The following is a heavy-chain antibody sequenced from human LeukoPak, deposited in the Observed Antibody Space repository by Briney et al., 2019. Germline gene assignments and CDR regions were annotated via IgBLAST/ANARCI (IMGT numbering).Heavy chain of an antibody. J-gene: IGHJ5*02. CDR1: GYTFTSYD. V-gene: IGHV1-8*01. CDR3: ARGLPYSSSSSP. Sequence: ASVTVSCKASGYTFTSYDINWVRQAPGQGLEWMGWMNPNSGNTGYAQKFQGRVTMTRNTSISTAYMELSSLRSEDTAVYYCARGLPYSSSSSPWGQGTLVTVSS. CDR2: MNPNSGNT. D-gene: IGHD6-13*01.